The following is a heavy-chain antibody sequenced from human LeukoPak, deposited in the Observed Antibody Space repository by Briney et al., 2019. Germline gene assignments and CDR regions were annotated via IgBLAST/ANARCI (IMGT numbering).Heavy chain of an antibody. CDR3: ARESRWFDP. Sequence: SQTLSLACAVSGGSISSGGYSWSWIRQPPGKGLEWIGYIYHSGSTYYNPSLKSRVTISVDRSKNQFSLKLSSVTAADTAVYYCARESRWFDPWGQGTLVTVSS. CDR1: GGSISSGGYS. CDR2: IYHSGST. J-gene: IGHJ5*02. V-gene: IGHV4-30-2*01.